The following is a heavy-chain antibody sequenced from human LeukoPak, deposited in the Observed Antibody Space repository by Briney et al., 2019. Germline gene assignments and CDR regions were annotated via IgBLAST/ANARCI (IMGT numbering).Heavy chain of an antibody. CDR1: GGCISRGGYY. CDR2: IYYSGST. V-gene: IGHV4-31*03. J-gene: IGHJ4*02. Sequence: SQTLSLTCPFAGGCISRGGYYWSWIRQHPGKGLEWIGYIYYSGSTYYNPSLKSRVTISVDTSKNQFSLKLSSVTAADTAVYYCARDLDSSGRYFDYWGQGTLVTVSS. CDR3: ARDLDSSGRYFDY. D-gene: IGHD3-22*01.